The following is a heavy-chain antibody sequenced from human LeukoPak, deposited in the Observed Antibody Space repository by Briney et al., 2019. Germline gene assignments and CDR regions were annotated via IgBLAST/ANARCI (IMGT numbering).Heavy chain of an antibody. J-gene: IGHJ4*02. CDR2: FDPEDGET. D-gene: IGHD3-9*01. V-gene: IGHV1-24*01. Sequence: ASVKVSCKVSGYTLTELSMHWVRQAPGKGLEWMGGFDPEDGETIYAQKFQGRVTITADKSTSTAYMELSSLRSEDTAVYYCASKRPGDDILTGYGYWGQGTLVTVSS. CDR3: ASKRPGDDILTGYGY. CDR1: GYTLTELS.